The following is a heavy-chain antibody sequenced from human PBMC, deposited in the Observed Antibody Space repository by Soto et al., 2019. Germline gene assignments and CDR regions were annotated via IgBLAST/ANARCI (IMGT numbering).Heavy chain of an antibody. Sequence: QVQLQQWGAGLLKPSETLSLTCAVYGGSFSGYYWSWIRQPPGKGLEWIGEINHSGSTNYNPSLKSRVTISVDTSKNQFSLKLSSVTAADTAVYYCARALTLADSSRAGGYCDYWGQGTLVTVSS. D-gene: IGHD2-15*01. CDR1: GGSFSGYY. CDR3: ARALTLADSSRAGGYCDY. CDR2: INHSGST. V-gene: IGHV4-34*01. J-gene: IGHJ4*02.